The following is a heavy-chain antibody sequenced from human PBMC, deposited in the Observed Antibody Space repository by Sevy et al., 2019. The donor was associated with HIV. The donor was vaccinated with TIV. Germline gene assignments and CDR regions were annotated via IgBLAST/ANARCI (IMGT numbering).Heavy chain of an antibody. CDR2: IYHSGST. V-gene: IGHV4-38-2*01. CDR1: GYSISSGYY. CDR3: ARTAFWSGYYLGNFYYYYMDV. D-gene: IGHD3-3*01. J-gene: IGHJ6*03. Sequence: SETLSLTCAVSGYSISSGYYWGWIRQPPGKGLEWIGSIYHSGSTYYNPSLKSRVTISVDTSKNQFSLKLSSVTAADTAVYYCARTAFWSGYYLGNFYYYYMDVWGKGTTVTVSS.